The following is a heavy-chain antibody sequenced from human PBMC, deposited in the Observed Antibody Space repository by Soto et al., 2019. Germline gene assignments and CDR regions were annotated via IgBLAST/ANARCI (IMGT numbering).Heavy chain of an antibody. J-gene: IGHJ3*01. V-gene: IGHV5-51*01. CDR1: GYSFTSYW. CDR3: APQMATTLDAFDL. Sequence: PGESLKISCKGPGYSFTSYWIGRVRQMPGKGLEWMGLIYPDSDTRYGPSFQGQVTTSDEKSISTDYLQWTSLKASDTAMYYCAPQMATTLDAFDLWGQGTMVTVSS. D-gene: IGHD1-26*01. CDR2: IYPDSDT.